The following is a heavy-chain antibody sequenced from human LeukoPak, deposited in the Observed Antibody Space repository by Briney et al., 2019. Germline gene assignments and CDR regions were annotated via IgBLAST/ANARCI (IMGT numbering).Heavy chain of an antibody. D-gene: IGHD6-6*01. CDR2: INPNRGVT. CDR3: AGDQRPGSYNWFDP. Sequence: ASVKVSCKASGYTFNGYYLHWVRQAPGQGLEWMGWINPNRGVTSSAQKFQGRVSMTRDTSISTAYMELSSLRSEDTAVYYCAGDQRPGSYNWFDPWGQGTLVTVSS. CDR1: GYTFNGYY. V-gene: IGHV1-2*02. J-gene: IGHJ5*02.